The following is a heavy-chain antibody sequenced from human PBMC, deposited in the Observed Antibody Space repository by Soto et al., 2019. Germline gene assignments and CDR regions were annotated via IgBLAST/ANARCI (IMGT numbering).Heavy chain of an antibody. CDR2: VIPVFGTP. V-gene: IGHV1-69*01. CDR3: ARGGSTMVRGPLVYGFDV. CDR1: GGTFRTFA. Sequence: QVQLVQSGAEVKEPGSSVNVSCKASGGTFRTFAISCVRQAPGQGAEWMGGVIPVFGTPNYAQKFQGRVTITADESTSTAYMELSSLRSEDTAVYYCARGGSTMVRGPLVYGFDVWGQGTTVTVSS. D-gene: IGHD3-10*01. J-gene: IGHJ6*02.